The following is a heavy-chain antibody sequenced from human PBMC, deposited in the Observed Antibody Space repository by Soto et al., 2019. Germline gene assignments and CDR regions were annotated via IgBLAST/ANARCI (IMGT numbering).Heavy chain of an antibody. J-gene: IGHJ4*02. CDR1: GGSMSSISYF. V-gene: IGHV4-39*01. CDR3: ARHAPLRIVLVPADPFDY. D-gene: IGHD2-21*01. CDR2: FYHSGKT. Sequence: PSETLSLTCTVSGGSMSSISYFWGWIRQSPGKGLEWIGSFYHSGKTYYIPSLKSRVTISVDTSKNQFSLRLSSVTAADTAVYYCARHAPLRIVLVPADPFDYWGQGALVTVSS.